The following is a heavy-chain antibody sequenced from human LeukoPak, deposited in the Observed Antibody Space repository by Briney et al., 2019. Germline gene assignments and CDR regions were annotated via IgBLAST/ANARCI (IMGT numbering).Heavy chain of an antibody. J-gene: IGHJ6*03. D-gene: IGHD3-10*01. CDR2: MNPNSGNT. V-gene: IGHV1-8*01. Sequence: ASVKVSCKASGYTFTSYDINWVRQATGQGLEWMGWMNPNSGNTGYAQKFQGRVTMTRNASISTAYMELSSLRSEDTAVYYCARNYGSGPYYYYMDVWGKGTTVTISS. CDR3: ARNYGSGPYYYYMDV. CDR1: GYTFTSYD.